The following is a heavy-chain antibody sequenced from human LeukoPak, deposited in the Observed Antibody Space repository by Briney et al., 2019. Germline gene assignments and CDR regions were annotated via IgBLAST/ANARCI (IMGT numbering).Heavy chain of an antibody. CDR1: GFTFNTYS. D-gene: IGHD6-13*01. CDR2: ISRASESI. Sequence: GGSLRLSCAASGFTFNTYSMSWVRQAPGKGLEWVSIISRASESIFYADSVKGRFTISRDNAKNSLYLQMNSLRAEDTAVYYCARDPSSWYYYYMDVWGKGTTVTVSS. V-gene: IGHV3-21*01. CDR3: ARDPSSWYYYYMDV. J-gene: IGHJ6*03.